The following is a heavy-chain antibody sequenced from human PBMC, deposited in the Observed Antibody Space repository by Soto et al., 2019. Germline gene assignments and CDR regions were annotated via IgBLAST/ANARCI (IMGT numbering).Heavy chain of an antibody. V-gene: IGHV2-5*02. CDR1: GVSLSTGGVG. CDR2: IYWDDDQ. CDR3: AHLRAAKFDY. Sequence: QITLKESGPTLVKPTQTLTLTCNVSGVSLSTGGVGVGWIRQPPGKALEWLALIYWDDDQRSSPSLKSRLTIPKDTSKNQVVLTMPNMAPADTATYYCAHLRAAKFDYWGQGTLVTVSS. D-gene: IGHD2-15*01. J-gene: IGHJ4*02.